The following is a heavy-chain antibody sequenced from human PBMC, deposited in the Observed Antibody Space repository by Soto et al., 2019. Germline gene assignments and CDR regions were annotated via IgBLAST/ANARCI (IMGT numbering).Heavy chain of an antibody. J-gene: IGHJ6*02. V-gene: IGHV3-23*01. CDR2: ISGSGGST. CDR3: AKTMSSYYYDSSGYYYYYYGMDV. D-gene: IGHD3-22*01. Sequence: EVQLLESGGGLVQPGGSLRLSCAASEFTFSSYAMSWVRQAPGKGLEWVSAISGSGGSTYYADSVKGRFTISRDNSKNTLYLQMNSLRAEDTAVYYCAKTMSSYYYDSSGYYYYYYGMDVWGQGTTVTVSS. CDR1: EFTFSSYA.